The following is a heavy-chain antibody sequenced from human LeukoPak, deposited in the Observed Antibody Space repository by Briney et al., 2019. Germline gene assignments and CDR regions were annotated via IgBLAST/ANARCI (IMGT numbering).Heavy chain of an antibody. CDR3: ARGLSLGYSNYWA. J-gene: IGHJ5*02. Sequence: SETLSLTCAVSGGSFSGYYWSWIRQPPGKGLEWIGEINHSGSTNYNPSLKSRVTISVDTSKNQFSLKLSSVTAADTAVYYCARGLSLGYSNYWAWGQGTLVTVSS. V-gene: IGHV4-34*01. CDR2: INHSGST. D-gene: IGHD4-11*01. CDR1: GGSFSGYY.